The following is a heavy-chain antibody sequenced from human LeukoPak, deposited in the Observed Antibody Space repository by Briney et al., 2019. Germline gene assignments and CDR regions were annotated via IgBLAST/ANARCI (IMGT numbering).Heavy chain of an antibody. CDR2: IIPIFGTA. CDR1: GGTFSSYA. Sequence: SVKVSCKASGGTFSSYAISWVRQAPGQGLEWMGGIIPIFGTANYAQKFQGRVTITTDESTSTAYMELSSLRSEDTAVCYCASNQPLLYYFDYWGQGTLVTVSS. CDR3: ASNQPLLYYFDY. D-gene: IGHD2-2*01. J-gene: IGHJ4*02. V-gene: IGHV1-69*05.